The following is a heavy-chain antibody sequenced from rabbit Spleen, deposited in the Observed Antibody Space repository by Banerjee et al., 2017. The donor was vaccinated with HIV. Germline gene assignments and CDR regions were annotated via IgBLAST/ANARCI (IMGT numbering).Heavy chain of an antibody. CDR3: ARDTGSSFSSYGMDL. D-gene: IGHD8-1*01. CDR2: IDPVFGIT. Sequence: QSLEESGGDLVKPGASLTLTCTASGFTLSSYYMNWVRQAPGKGLEWIGYIDPVFGITYYASWVNGRFSISRENAQNTVFLQMTSLTAADTATYFCARDTGSSFSSYGMDLWGPGDPRHRL. CDR1: GFTLSSYY. V-gene: IGHV1S40*01. J-gene: IGHJ6*01.